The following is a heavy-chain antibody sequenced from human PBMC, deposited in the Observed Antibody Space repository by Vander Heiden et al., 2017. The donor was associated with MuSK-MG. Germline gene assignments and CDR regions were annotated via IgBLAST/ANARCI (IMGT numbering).Heavy chain of an antibody. V-gene: IGHV3-9*01. D-gene: IGHD3-16*02. Sequence: EVQLVESGGGLVQPGRSLRLSCAASGFTFDDYAMHWVRQAPGKGLEWVSGISWNSGSIGYADSVKGRVTISRDNAKNSLYLQMNSLRAEDTALYYCAKDRGLRLGELSQEYFDYWGQGTLVTVSS. J-gene: IGHJ4*02. CDR2: ISWNSGSI. CDR1: GFTFDDYA. CDR3: AKDRGLRLGELSQEYFDY.